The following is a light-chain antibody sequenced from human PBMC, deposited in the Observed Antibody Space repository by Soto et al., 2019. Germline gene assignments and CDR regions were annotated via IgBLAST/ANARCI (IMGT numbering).Light chain of an antibody. V-gene: IGKV3-15*01. J-gene: IGKJ1*01. CDR2: GAS. Sequence: ETVMTQSPATLSVSPGERPTLSCRTSQSVRNNLAWYQQRPGQAPRLLIYGASTRATGVPARFSGSGSGTDFTITINSLQSEDFAVDFCQQYNNWPPWTFGQGTKVEIK. CDR1: QSVRNN. CDR3: QQYNNWPPWT.